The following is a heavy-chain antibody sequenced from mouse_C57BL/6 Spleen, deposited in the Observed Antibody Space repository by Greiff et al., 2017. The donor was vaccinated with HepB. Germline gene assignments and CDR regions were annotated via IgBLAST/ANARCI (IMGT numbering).Heavy chain of an antibody. CDR2: IDPEDGET. D-gene: IGHD1-1*01. CDR3: ARLFTTVVATGGY. V-gene: IGHV14-2*01. CDR1: GFNIKDYY. J-gene: IGHJ2*01. Sequence: VQLKESGAELVKPGASVKLSCTASGFNIKDYYMHWVKQRTEQGLEWIGRIDPEDGETKYAPKFQGKATITADTSSNTAYLQLSSLTSEDTAIYYCARLFTTVVATGGYWGQGTTLTVSS.